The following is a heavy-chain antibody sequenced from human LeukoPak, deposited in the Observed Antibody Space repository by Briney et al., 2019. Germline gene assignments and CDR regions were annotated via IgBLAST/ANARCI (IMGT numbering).Heavy chain of an antibody. V-gene: IGHV3-23*01. CDR2: ISGSGGST. D-gene: IGHD5-18*01. CDR1: GFTFSTYD. Sequence: PGGSLRLSCAASGFTFSTYDMSWVRQAPGKGLEWVSAISGSGGSTYYADSVKGRFTISRDNSKNTLYLQMNSLRADDTAVYFCAREGSGYTYGYNDAFDLWGQGTMVTVSS. CDR3: AREGSGYTYGYNDAFDL. J-gene: IGHJ3*01.